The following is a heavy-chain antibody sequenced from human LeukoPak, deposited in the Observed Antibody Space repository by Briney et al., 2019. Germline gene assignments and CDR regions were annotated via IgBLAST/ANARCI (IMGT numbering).Heavy chain of an antibody. D-gene: IGHD3-16*02. Sequence: GGSLRLSCAASGFTFSSYAMSWVRQAPGKGLEWVSAISGSGGSTYYADSVKGRFTISRDNSKNTLYLQMNSLRAEDTAVYYCGSYDYVWGSYRYSDYWGQGTLVTVSS. CDR2: ISGSGGST. CDR1: GFTFSSYA. V-gene: IGHV3-23*01. CDR3: GSYDYVWGSYRYSDY. J-gene: IGHJ4*02.